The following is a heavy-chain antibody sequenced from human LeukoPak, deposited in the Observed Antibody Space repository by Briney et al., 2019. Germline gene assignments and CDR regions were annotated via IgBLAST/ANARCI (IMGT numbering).Heavy chain of an antibody. CDR3: ARPPNRYGSGSFDY. CDR2: IYPGDSDT. CDR1: GYTFTSYW. D-gene: IGHD3-10*01. J-gene: IGHJ4*02. Sequence: KPGESLTLSCTGSGYTFTSYWNGWVRQMPGKGLEWVGIIYPGDSDTRYSPSFQGQVTISADKSISTAYLQWSSLKASDTAMYYCARPPNRYGSGSFDYWGQGTLVTVSS. V-gene: IGHV5-51*03.